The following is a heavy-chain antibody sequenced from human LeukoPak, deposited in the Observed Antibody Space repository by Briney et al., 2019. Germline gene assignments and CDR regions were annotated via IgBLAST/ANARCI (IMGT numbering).Heavy chain of an antibody. Sequence: GGSLRLFCAASGFTFSSYAMSWVRQAPGKGLECVSAISGSAGSTYYADSVKGRFTISRDNSKNTLYLQMNSLRAEDSAVYYCAKVAGYSYGFPNWFDPWGQGTLVTVSS. CDR2: ISGSAGST. V-gene: IGHV3-23*01. J-gene: IGHJ5*02. CDR3: AKVAGYSYGFPNWFDP. CDR1: GFTFSSYA. D-gene: IGHD5-18*01.